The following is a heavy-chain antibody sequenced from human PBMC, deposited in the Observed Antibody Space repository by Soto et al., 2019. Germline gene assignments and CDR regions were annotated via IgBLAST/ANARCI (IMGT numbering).Heavy chain of an antibody. V-gene: IGHV3-7*01. Sequence: GGSLRLSCAASGFTFSSYWINWVRQTPGKGLEWVANIKGDGSEKYYVDSMKGRFTISRDNAKNSLYLHMNSLRAEDTAVYYCVRGTMAPGLDHWGQGTLVTVSS. D-gene: IGHD3-3*01. J-gene: IGHJ4*02. CDR1: GFTFSSYW. CDR3: VRGTMAPGLDH. CDR2: IKGDGSEK.